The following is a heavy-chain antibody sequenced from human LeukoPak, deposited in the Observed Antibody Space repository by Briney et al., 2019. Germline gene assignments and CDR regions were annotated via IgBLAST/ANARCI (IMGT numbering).Heavy chain of an antibody. D-gene: IGHD1-26*01. CDR1: GFDFGEFW. Sequence: GGSLRLSCEASGFDFGEFWMAWVRQTPGKGLEWVADIKEDGSEKFYVDSVKGRFTISRDNSKNLLDLQMNRLRAEDTAVYYCAKGAKWELLGGDTFDIWGQGTMVTVSS. V-gene: IGHV3-7*01. CDR3: AKGAKWELLGGDTFDI. CDR2: IKEDGSEK. J-gene: IGHJ3*02.